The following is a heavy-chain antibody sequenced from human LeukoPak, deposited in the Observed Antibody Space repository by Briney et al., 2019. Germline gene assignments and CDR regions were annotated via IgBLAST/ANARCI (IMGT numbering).Heavy chain of an antibody. CDR1: GFTFSGYY. Sequence: AGSLRLSCAVSGFTFSGYYLSWIRQAPGKGLEWVWHISSSGSTIYYADSVKGRFTISTDNAKNSLYLQMMSLRAEDTAVYYCARDRRGYSYGYFLTWGQGTLVTVSS. D-gene: IGHD5-18*01. CDR2: ISSSGSTI. CDR3: ARDRRGYSYGYFLT. V-gene: IGHV3-11*01. J-gene: IGHJ5*02.